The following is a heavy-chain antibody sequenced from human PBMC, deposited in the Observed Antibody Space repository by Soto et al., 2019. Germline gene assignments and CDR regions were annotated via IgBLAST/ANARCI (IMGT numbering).Heavy chain of an antibody. CDR2: ISSSSSTI. Sequence: PGGSLRLSCAASGFTFSSYSMNWVRQAPGMGLEWVSYISSSSSTIYYADSVKGRFTISRDNAKNSLYLQMNSLRDEDTAVYYCARGDFWSGYYLGYWGQGTLVTVSS. CDR3: ARGDFWSGYYLGY. D-gene: IGHD3-3*01. V-gene: IGHV3-48*02. J-gene: IGHJ4*02. CDR1: GFTFSSYS.